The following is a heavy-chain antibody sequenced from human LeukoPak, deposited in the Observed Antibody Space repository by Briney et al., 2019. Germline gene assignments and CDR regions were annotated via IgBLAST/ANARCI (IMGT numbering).Heavy chain of an antibody. CDR1: GFTFSSYS. V-gene: IGHV3-21*01. CDR3: ARVFIGDYGDYQFDY. CDR2: ISSSSSYI. J-gene: IGHJ4*02. Sequence: GGSLRLSCAASGFTFSSYSMNWVRQAPGKGLEWVSSISSSSSYIYYADSVKGRFTISRDNAKNSLYLQMNSLRAEDTAVYYCARVFIGDYGDYQFDYWGQGTLVTASS. D-gene: IGHD4-17*01.